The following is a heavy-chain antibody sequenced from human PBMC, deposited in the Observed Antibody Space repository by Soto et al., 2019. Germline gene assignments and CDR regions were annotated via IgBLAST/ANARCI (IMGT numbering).Heavy chain of an antibody. CDR3: ASSSFGVSWGLVDV. Sequence: QVQLVQSGAEVKKPGSSVKVSCKASGDTLSKYGVSWVRQAPGQGLEWMGGITPIFGTPTYAQRFQGRVTINADKSTSTSDLELTSLRSDDTAVYYCASSSFGVSWGLVDVWGQGTTVTVSS. D-gene: IGHD3-3*01. CDR1: GDTLSKYG. J-gene: IGHJ6*02. CDR2: ITPIFGTP. V-gene: IGHV1-69*06.